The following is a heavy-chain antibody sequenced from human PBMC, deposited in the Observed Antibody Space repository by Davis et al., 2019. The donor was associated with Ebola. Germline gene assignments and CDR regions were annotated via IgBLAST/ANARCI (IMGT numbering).Heavy chain of an antibody. CDR3: ARDAYDFWSGYYTSNWFDP. D-gene: IGHD3-3*01. J-gene: IGHJ5*02. CDR2: IYNSGST. CDR1: GGSISGTYY. Sequence: MPGGSLRLSCTVSGGSISGTYYWNWIRQPPGKGLEWIGYIYNSGSTTYNPSLKSRVTISVDTSKNQFSLKLSSVTAADTAVYYCARDAYDFWSGYYTSNWFDPWGQGTLVTVSS. V-gene: IGHV4-61*01.